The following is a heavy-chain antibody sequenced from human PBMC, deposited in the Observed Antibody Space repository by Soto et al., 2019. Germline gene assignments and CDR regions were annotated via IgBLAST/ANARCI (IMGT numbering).Heavy chain of an antibody. Sequence: SETLSLTCTVSGGSISSGGYYWSWIRQHPGKGLEWIGYIYYSGSTYYNPSLKSRVTISVDTSKNQFSLKLSSVTAADTAVYYCASITMVRGVTYYYYMDVWGKGTTVTVSS. J-gene: IGHJ6*03. CDR3: ASITMVRGVTYYYYMDV. D-gene: IGHD3-10*01. CDR1: GGSISSGGYY. V-gene: IGHV4-31*03. CDR2: IYYSGST.